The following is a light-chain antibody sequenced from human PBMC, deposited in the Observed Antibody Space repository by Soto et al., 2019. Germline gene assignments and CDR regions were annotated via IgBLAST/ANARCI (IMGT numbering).Light chain of an antibody. J-gene: IGKJ2*03. CDR2: ATS. V-gene: IGKV3-20*01. CDR3: QQYGDYNSPRYS. CDR1: QSVITNY. Sequence: EIVLTQSPGTLSLSPGDRVTLSCRASQSVITNYFSWYQQKPGQAPRLLIYATSSRAVGIPDRFSGSGSGTDFTLTISRLEPEDFAMYYCQQYGDYNSPRYSFGQGTRLEI.